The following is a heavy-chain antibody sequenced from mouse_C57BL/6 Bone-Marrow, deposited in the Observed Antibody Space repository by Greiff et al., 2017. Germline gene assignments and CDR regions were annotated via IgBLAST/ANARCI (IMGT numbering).Heavy chain of an antibody. CDR2: INYDGSST. CDR3: ASLDGYYAAWFAY. V-gene: IGHV5-16*01. D-gene: IGHD2-3*01. CDR1: GFTFSDYY. J-gene: IGHJ3*01. Sequence: EVKLVESEGGLVQPGSSMKLSCTASGFTFSDYYMAWVRQVPEKGLEWVANINYDGSSTYYLDSLKSRFIISRDNAKNLLYLQMSSLKSEDTATYYCASLDGYYAAWFAYWGQGTLVTVSA.